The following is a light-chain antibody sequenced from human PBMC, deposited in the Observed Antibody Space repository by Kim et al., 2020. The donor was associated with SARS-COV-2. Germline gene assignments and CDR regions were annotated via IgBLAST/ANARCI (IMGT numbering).Light chain of an antibody. CDR2: ATS. J-gene: IGKJ4*02. CDR3: QQGYSVPLT. Sequence: DIQMTQSPSSLSASVGDRVTITCRASQSISTYLNWYQEKPGKAPKLLIYATSSLQSGVPSRFSGSGSGTDFTLTISNLQPEDFATYYCQQGYSVPLTFSGGTRVDI. CDR1: QSISTY. V-gene: IGKV1-39*01.